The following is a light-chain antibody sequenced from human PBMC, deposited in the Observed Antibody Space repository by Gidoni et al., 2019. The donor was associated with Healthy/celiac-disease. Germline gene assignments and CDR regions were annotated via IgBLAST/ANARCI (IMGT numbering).Light chain of an antibody. CDR3: QQSGA. CDR2: KAS. V-gene: IGKV1-5*03. Sequence: DIQMTQSPSTLSASVGDRVTITCRASQSISSWLAWYQQKPGKAPKLLIYKASFLESGVPSRFSGSGSGTEFTLTISSLQPDDFATYYCQQSGAFXQXTKVEIK. CDR1: QSISSW. J-gene: IGKJ1*01.